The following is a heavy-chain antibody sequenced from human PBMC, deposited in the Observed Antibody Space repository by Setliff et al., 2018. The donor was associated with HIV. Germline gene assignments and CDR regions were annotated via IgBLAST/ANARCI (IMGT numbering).Heavy chain of an antibody. D-gene: IGHD6-19*01. V-gene: IGHV4-59*08. CDR1: GASMRGHY. CDR3: ARHRGVRDPSGWYGISWFDP. Sequence: SETLSLTCTVSGASMRGHYWNWIRQPPGKGLEWIGYIYDSGSTNYNPSLASRITVSADRTKNQFSLKLTSGTAADTAIYYCARHRGVRDPSGWYGISWFDPWGQGILVTVSS. J-gene: IGHJ5*02. CDR2: IYDSGST.